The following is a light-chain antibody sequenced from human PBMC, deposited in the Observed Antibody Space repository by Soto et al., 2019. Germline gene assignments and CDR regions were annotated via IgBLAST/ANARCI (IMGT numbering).Light chain of an antibody. J-gene: IGKJ5*01. CDR3: QHHGGSPIT. Sequence: EIVFTQSPGTLSLSPGESATLSCRASQSVYSKYLAWYQQKPGQAPRLLIYGASSRASGIPDRFSGSGSGTDFTLTISRLEPEDFAVYYCQHHGGSPITFGQGTRLEIK. CDR1: QSVYSKY. CDR2: GAS. V-gene: IGKV3-20*01.